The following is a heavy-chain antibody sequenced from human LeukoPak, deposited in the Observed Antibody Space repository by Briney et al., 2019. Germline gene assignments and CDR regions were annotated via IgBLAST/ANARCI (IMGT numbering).Heavy chain of an antibody. J-gene: IGHJ6*03. V-gene: IGHV4-4*07. Sequence: PSETLSLTCAVYGGSFSGYYWSWIRQPAGKGLEWIGRIYTSGSTNYNPSLKSRVTMSVDTSKNQFSLKLSSVTAADTAVYYCARDGVGRWFGDPRWYYMDVWGKGTTVTISS. CDR2: IYTSGST. CDR3: ARDGVGRWFGDPRWYYMDV. CDR1: GGSFSGYY. D-gene: IGHD3-10*01.